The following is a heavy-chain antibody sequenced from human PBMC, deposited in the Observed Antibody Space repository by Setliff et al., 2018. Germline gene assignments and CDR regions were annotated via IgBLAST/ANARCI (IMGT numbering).Heavy chain of an antibody. Sequence: ASVKVSCKSSGYIFTDYYIHWVRQAPGQGLEWMGWINPDSGDANYGPNFQGWVTMTRDTSIDTAYLDLSRLKSDDTAVYYCSRERSRRHCYGGSCDFYYYGVDVWGQGTTVTV. V-gene: IGHV1-2*04. CDR2: INPDSGDA. D-gene: IGHD2-15*01. CDR3: SRERSRRHCYGGSCDFYYYGVDV. J-gene: IGHJ6*02. CDR1: GYIFTDYY.